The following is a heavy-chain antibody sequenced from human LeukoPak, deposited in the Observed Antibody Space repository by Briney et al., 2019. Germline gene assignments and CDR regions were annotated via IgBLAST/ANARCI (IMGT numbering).Heavy chain of an antibody. CDR1: GFTFSSYA. CDR2: ISYDGSNK. D-gene: IGHD3-22*01. Sequence: GGSLRLSCAASGFTFSSYAMHWVRQAPGKGLEWVAVISYDGSNKYYADSVKGRFTISRDNSKNTLYLQMNSLRAEDTAVYYCASLGDSSGYYCWGQGTLATVSS. CDR3: ASLGDSSGYYC. J-gene: IGHJ4*02. V-gene: IGHV3-30-3*01.